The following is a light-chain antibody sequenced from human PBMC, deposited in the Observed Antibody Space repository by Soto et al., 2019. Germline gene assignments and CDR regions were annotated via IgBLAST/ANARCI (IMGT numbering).Light chain of an antibody. V-gene: IGKV3D-15*01. CDR3: QQYNNWGLS. CDR1: ENVGTN. J-gene: IGKJ4*01. Sequence: IVMTQSPATLSVSPGEGATLSCRASENVGTNLAWYQQKPGQAPRLLIYGSSTRATGIPATFSGSGSGTEFTLTISSLQSEESAIYYCQQYNNWGLSFGGGTKVEIK. CDR2: GSS.